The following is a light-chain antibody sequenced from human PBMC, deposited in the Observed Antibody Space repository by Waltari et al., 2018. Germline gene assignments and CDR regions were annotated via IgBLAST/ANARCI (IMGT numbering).Light chain of an antibody. CDR2: GAS. V-gene: IGKV3-20*01. CDR1: QSVSRT. Sequence: TLSCRASQSVSRTLAWYQQKPGQAPRLLIYGASRRATGIPDRFSGSGSGTDFSLTISRLEPDDSAVYFCQHYVSLPATFGQGTKVEIK. J-gene: IGKJ1*01. CDR3: QHYVSLPAT.